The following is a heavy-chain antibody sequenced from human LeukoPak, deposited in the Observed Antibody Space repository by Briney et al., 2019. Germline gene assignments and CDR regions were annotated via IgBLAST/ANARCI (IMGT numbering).Heavy chain of an antibody. Sequence: GGSLRLSCAASGFTFSSYSMNWVRQAPGKGLEWVAVISYDGSNKYYAGSVKGRFTISRDNSKNTLYLQMNSLRAEDTAVYYCAKDQAQWLASYYFDQWGQGTLVTVSS. V-gene: IGHV3-30*18. J-gene: IGHJ4*02. CDR3: AKDQAQWLASYYFDQ. CDR1: GFTFSSYS. D-gene: IGHD6-19*01. CDR2: ISYDGSNK.